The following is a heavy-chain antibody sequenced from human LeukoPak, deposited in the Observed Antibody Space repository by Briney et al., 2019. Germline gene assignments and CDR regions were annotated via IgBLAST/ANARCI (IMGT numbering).Heavy chain of an antibody. CDR1: GYTFTSYG. J-gene: IGHJ4*02. Sequence: ASVKVSCKASGYTFTSYGVNWVRQAPGQGLEWMGWIAVYNGDTNYVQKFQGRVTMTTDRSTRTAYMELRSLRSDDTGVYYCAREIYGDSYFDYWGQGTLVTVAS. D-gene: IGHD4-17*01. CDR2: IAVYNGDT. V-gene: IGHV1-18*01. CDR3: AREIYGDSYFDY.